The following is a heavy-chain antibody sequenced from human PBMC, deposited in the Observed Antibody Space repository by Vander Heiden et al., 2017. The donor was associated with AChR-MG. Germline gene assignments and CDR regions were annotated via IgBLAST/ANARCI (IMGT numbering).Heavy chain of an antibody. Sequence: EVQLVESGGGLVQPGRSLRLSCTASGFTFGDYAMSWFRQAPGKGREWVGFMRSKAYGGTTEYAASVKGRFTISRDDSKSIAYLQMNRLKTEDTAVYYCTRGRISSGWSYWFDPWGQGTLVTVSS. J-gene: IGHJ5*02. CDR3: TRGRISSGWSYWFDP. V-gene: IGHV3-49*03. CDR1: GFTFGDYA. CDR2: MRSKAYGGTT. D-gene: IGHD6-19*01.